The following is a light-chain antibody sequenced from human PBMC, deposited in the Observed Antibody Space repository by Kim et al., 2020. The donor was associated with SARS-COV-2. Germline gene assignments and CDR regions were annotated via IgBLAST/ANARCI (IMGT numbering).Light chain of an antibody. Sequence: EIVLTQSPATLSLSPGERATLSCRASQSVTNFLAWYQQKAGQAPRLLIYAASNRATGIPARFSGSGSGTDFTLTISSLEPEDFAVYYCQQRRNWPITFGQGTRLEIK. V-gene: IGKV3-11*01. CDR2: AAS. J-gene: IGKJ5*01. CDR1: QSVTNF. CDR3: QQRRNWPIT.